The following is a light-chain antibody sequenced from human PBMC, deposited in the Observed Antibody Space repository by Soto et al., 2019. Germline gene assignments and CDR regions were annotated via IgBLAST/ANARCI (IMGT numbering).Light chain of an antibody. CDR3: FLADSGPRV. CDR2: DTS. J-gene: IGLJ2*01. V-gene: IGLV7-46*01. CDR1: TGAVTSGHY. Sequence: QAVVTQEPSLTVSPGGTVTLTCGSSTGAVTSGHYPYWFQQKPGQAPKTLIYDTSNRHSWTPARFSGSLLGGKAALTLSGAQPEDEADYYCFLADSGPRVFGGGTKLTVL.